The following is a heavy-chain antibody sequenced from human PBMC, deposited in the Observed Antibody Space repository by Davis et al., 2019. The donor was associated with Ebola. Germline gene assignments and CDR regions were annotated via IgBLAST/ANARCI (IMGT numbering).Heavy chain of an antibody. CDR1: GFTLSGYW. Sequence: GESLKISCAASGFTLSGYWMHWVRQVPGKGLVWVSHINSDGSTTNYADSVKGRFTISRDNAKNTLYLQMNSLRAEDTAVYYCARGGVLVVYAIDGRVDYWGQGTLVTVSS. J-gene: IGHJ4*02. CDR2: INSDGSTT. D-gene: IGHD2-8*02. V-gene: IGHV3-74*01. CDR3: ARGGVLVVYAIDGRVDY.